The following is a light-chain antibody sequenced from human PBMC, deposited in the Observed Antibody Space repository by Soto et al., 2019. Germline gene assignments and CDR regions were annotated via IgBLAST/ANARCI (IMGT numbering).Light chain of an antibody. CDR3: SSYTSSTTPYV. J-gene: IGLJ1*01. CDR1: SSDVGAYNY. Sequence: QSVLTQPASVSGSPGQSITISCTGTSSDVGAYNYVSWYQQYPGKAPKLMIHEVSKRPSGVSNRFSGSKSGNTASLTISGLQAEDEPDYYCSSYTSSTTPYVFGTGTKVTVL. V-gene: IGLV2-14*01. CDR2: EVS.